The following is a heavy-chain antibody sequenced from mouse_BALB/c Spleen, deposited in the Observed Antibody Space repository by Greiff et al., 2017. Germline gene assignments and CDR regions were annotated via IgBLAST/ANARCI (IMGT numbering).Heavy chain of an antibody. CDR3: ARGGMRLGAMDY. Sequence: VKLVESGPGLVAPSQSLSISCTVSGFSLTSYGVHWVRQPPGKGLEWLGVIWAGGSTNYNSALMSRLSISKDNSKSQVFLRMNSLQTDDTAMYYCARGGMRLGAMDYWGQGTSVTVSS. CDR2: IWAGGST. J-gene: IGHJ4*01. V-gene: IGHV2-9*02. CDR1: GFSLTSYG. D-gene: IGHD2-10*02.